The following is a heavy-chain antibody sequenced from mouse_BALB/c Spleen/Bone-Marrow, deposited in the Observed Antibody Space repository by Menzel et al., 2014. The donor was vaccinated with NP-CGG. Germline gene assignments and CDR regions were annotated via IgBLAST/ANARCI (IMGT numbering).Heavy chain of an antibody. CDR2: ISSGGGYT. CDR3: TRQRNWDHYAMDY. J-gene: IGHJ4*01. V-gene: IGHV5-6*01. CDR1: GFTFSTYG. Sequence: EVKLMESGGDLVKPGGSLKLSCAASGFTFSTYGMSWVRQTPDKRLEWVATISSGGGYTYYPDSVKGRFTISRDNANNTLYLQMSSLKSEDTAMYYCTRQRNWDHYAMDYRGQGTSVTVSS. D-gene: IGHD4-1*01.